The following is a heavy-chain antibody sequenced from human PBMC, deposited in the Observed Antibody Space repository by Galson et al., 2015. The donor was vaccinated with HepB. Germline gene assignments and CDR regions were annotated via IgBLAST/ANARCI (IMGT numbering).Heavy chain of an antibody. CDR3: ASRGMMLGYCNKTRCYGSSQYMDV. D-gene: IGHD2-15*01. J-gene: IGHJ6*03. CDR2: MNPNSGDT. CDR1: GYTFIGFY. V-gene: IGHV1-2*02. Sequence: SVKVSCKASGYTFIGFYIHWIRQAPGQGLEWMGWMNPNSGDTNYAQKFRGRVTMTRDTSINTAYMELNRLTSDDTAVYFCASRGMMLGYCNKTRCYGSSQYMDVWGKGT.